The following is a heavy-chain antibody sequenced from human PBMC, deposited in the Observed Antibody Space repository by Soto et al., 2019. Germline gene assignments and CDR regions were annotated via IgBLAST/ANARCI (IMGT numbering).Heavy chain of an antibody. Sequence: EVQLVESGGGLVQPGGSLRLSCEASGFTFRNYDMHWVRQGTGKGLEWVSGISAAGDPDYADSVEGRFTISRENAQNSFFLQMNSRRVGDTAVDYCARTDRDFYGLDVWGQWTTVIVSS. CDR3: ARTDRDFYGLDV. CDR1: GFTFRNYD. CDR2: ISAAGDP. J-gene: IGHJ6*02. V-gene: IGHV3-13*05.